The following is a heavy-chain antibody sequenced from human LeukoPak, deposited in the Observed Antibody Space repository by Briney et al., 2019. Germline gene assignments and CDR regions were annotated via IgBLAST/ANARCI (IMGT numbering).Heavy chain of an antibody. CDR3: AKGGTASWYSAVDC. D-gene: IGHD2-15*01. J-gene: IGHJ4*02. Sequence: PGGSLRLSCAASGLAFSSYAMRWVRQAPGKGLEWVSAISGSGGSTYYADSVKGRFTISRDNSKNTLYLQVNSLRAEDTAVYYCAKGGTASWYSAVDCWGQGTLVTVSS. CDR2: ISGSGGST. V-gene: IGHV3-23*01. CDR1: GLAFSSYA.